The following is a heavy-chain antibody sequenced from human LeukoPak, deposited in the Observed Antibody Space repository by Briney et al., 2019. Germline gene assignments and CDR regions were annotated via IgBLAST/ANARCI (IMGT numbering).Heavy chain of an antibody. Sequence: PSETLSLTCTVSGGSISSGDYYWSWIRQPPGKGLEWIGYIYYSGSTYYNPSLKSRVTISVDTSNNQFSLRLSSVTAADTAVYYCARGDTAAAGPLVFDYWGQGTLVTVSS. V-gene: IGHV4-30-4*01. J-gene: IGHJ4*02. D-gene: IGHD6-13*01. CDR3: ARGDTAAAGPLVFDY. CDR1: GGSISSGDYY. CDR2: IYYSGST.